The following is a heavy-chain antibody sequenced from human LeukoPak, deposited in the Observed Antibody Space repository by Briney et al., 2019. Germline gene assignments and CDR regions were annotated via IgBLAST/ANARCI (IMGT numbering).Heavy chain of an antibody. J-gene: IGHJ6*02. CDR2: ISYDGSNK. Sequence: GGSLRLSCAASGFTFSSYGTHWVRQAPGKGLEWVAVISYDGSNKYYADSVKGRFTISRDNSKNTLYLQMNSLRAEDTAVYYCAKDRGYCSSTSCSYYYYGMDVWGQGTTVTVSS. CDR3: AKDRGYCSSTSCSYYYYGMDV. V-gene: IGHV3-30*18. CDR1: GFTFSSYG. D-gene: IGHD2-2*01.